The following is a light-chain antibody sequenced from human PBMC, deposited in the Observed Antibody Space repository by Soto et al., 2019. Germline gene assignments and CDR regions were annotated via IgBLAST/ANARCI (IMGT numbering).Light chain of an antibody. CDR3: LSKTSSTSYV. V-gene: IGLV2-14*01. CDR2: EVS. J-gene: IGLJ1*01. CDR1: TCDVGGYNY. Sequence: QTVLPQPASVSGSRGRSITISWTGSTCDVGGYNYVSWYQQHPGKVPKLLIHEVSNRPSGVSNRFSGSKSGNTASLTISGLQAEDDADHYFLSKTSSTSYVFGTGTAVTVL.